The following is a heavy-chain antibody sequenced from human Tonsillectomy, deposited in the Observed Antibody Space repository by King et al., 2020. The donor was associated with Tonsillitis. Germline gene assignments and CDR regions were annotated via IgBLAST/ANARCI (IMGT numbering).Heavy chain of an antibody. D-gene: IGHD6-19*01. CDR1: GGTFSSYA. Sequence: VQLVESGAEVRKPGSSVKVSCKASGGTFSSYAISWVRQAPGQGLEWIGGIVPIFGAANYAQKFQGRVTITADESTSTAYMELSSLRSDDTAVYYCANIAVAGNPVYWGQGTLVTVSS. CDR3: ANIAVAGNPVY. CDR2: IVPIFGAA. V-gene: IGHV1-69*01. J-gene: IGHJ4*02.